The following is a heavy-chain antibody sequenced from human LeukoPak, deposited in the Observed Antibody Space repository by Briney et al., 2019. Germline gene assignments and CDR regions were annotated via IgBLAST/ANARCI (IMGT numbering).Heavy chain of an antibody. CDR2: IYYSGST. D-gene: IGHD3-9*01. J-gene: IGHJ2*01. Sequence: SETLSLTCTVSGGSISSSSYYWGWIRQPPGKGLEWIGSIYYSGSTYYNPSLKSRVTISVDTSKNQFSLKLSSVTAADTAVYYCASGTQYYDILTGYSPNWYFDLWGRGTLVTVSS. CDR1: GGSISSSSYY. V-gene: IGHV4-39*01. CDR3: ASGTQYYDILTGYSPNWYFDL.